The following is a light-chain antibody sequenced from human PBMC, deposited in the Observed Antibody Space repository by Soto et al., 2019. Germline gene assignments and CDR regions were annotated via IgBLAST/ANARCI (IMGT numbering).Light chain of an antibody. J-gene: IGKJ1*01. V-gene: IGKV3D-20*02. Sequence: TQSPATLSASVGDRVTITCRASQSVSSSYLAWYQQKPGQAPRLLIYGASSRATGIPDRFSGSGFGTDYTLTISSLEPEDFAVYYCQQRSKWRTFGQGTKVDIK. CDR3: QQRSKWRT. CDR2: GAS. CDR1: QSVSSSY.